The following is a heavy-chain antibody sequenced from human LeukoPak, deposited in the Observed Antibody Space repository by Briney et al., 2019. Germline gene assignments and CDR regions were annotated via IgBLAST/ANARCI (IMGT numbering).Heavy chain of an antibody. V-gene: IGHV3-23*01. CDR1: GFTFSSYA. Sequence: GGSLRLSCAASGFTFSSYAMSWARQPPGKGLEWVVAISGSGGSTYYADSVKGRFTISRDNSKDTLYLQMNSLRAGDTAVYYCAKEGDDYGYYYYYGMDVWGQGTTVTVSS. CDR3: AKEGDDYGYYYYYGMDV. J-gene: IGHJ6*02. CDR2: ISGSGGST. D-gene: IGHD4-17*01.